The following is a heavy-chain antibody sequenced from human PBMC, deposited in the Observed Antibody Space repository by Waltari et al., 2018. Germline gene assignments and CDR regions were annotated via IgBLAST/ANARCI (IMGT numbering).Heavy chain of an antibody. V-gene: IGHV3-66*01. CDR2: IYSGGST. J-gene: IGHJ6*02. CDR1: GFTVSSNY. D-gene: IGHD2-2*02. CDR3: ARDPGVVVVPAAINGMDV. Sequence: EVQLVESGGGLVQPGGSLRLSCAASGFTVSSNYMSWVRQAPGKGLEWVSVIYSGGSTYYADSVKGRFTIYRDNSKNTLYLQMNSLRAEDTAVYYCARDPGVVVVPAAINGMDVWGQGTTVTVSS.